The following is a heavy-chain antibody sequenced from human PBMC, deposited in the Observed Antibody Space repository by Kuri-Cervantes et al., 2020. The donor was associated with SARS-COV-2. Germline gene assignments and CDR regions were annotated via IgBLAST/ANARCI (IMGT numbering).Heavy chain of an antibody. V-gene: IGHV1-2*02. CDR3: ARVPGIYSYGPPHFDY. D-gene: IGHD5-18*01. Sequence: ASVKVSCKASGDTFTGYYMHWVRQAPGQGLEWMGWINPNSGGTNYAQKFQGRVTMTRDTSISTAYMELSRLRSDDTAVYYCARVPGIYSYGPPHFDYWGQGTLVTDSS. J-gene: IGHJ4*02. CDR2: INPNSGGT. CDR1: GDTFTGYY.